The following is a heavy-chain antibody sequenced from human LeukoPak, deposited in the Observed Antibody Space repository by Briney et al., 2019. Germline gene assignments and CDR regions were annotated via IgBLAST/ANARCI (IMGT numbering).Heavy chain of an antibody. Sequence: SGGSLRLSCAASGFTFSSYGMRWVRQAPGKGLEWVAVISYDGSNKYYADSVKGRFTISRDNSKNTLYLQMSSLRDEDTSVYYCAKDSSGWSRDYWGQGTLVTVSS. D-gene: IGHD6-19*01. CDR1: GFTFSSYG. J-gene: IGHJ4*02. CDR3: AKDSSGWSRDY. V-gene: IGHV3-30*18. CDR2: ISYDGSNK.